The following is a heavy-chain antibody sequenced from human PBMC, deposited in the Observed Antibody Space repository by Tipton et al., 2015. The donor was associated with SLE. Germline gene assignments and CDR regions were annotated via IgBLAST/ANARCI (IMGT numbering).Heavy chain of an antibody. CDR1: GGSIGTYY. V-gene: IGHV4-59*01. J-gene: IGHJ4*02. CDR3: ARGGVGGYDYFDY. Sequence: TLSLTCTVSGGSIGTYYWAWIRQPPGKGLEWIGHIYHTGPTNYNPSLTGRVMMSVDTSKNQFSLKLSSVTAADTAVYYCARGGVGGYDYFDYWGQGALVTVPS. D-gene: IGHD5-12*01. CDR2: IYHTGPT.